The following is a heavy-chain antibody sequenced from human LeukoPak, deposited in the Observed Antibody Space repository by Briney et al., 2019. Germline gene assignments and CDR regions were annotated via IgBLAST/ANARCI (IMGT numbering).Heavy chain of an antibody. CDR3: ASPRPGGGAAGLFDY. D-gene: IGHD6-13*01. CDR2: IYSGGTT. J-gene: IGHJ4*02. CDR1: GFTVSSNF. Sequence: PGGSLRLSCEASGFTVSSNFMNWVRQAPGKGLEWVSVIYSGGTTFYADSVMGRVTISGHNSSNTLYLQMNSLRAEDTAVYYCASPRPGGGAAGLFDYWGQGTLVTVSS. V-gene: IGHV3-53*04.